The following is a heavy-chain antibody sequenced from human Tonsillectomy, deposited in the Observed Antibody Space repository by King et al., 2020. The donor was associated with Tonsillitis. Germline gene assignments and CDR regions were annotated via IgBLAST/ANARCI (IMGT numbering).Heavy chain of an antibody. J-gene: IGHJ4*02. Sequence: VQLQESGPGLVKPSQTLSLTCSVSGDSISSGRYYWSWIRQPAGKGLEWIGRIYTSGSTNYNPSLKSRVTMSVDTSKNQFSLKLSSVTAADTAVYYCARLGEQQLEQYYFYYWGQGTLVTVSS. CDR3: ARLGEQQLEQYYFYY. D-gene: IGHD6-13*01. V-gene: IGHV4-61*02. CDR2: IYTSGST. CDR1: GDSISSGRYY.